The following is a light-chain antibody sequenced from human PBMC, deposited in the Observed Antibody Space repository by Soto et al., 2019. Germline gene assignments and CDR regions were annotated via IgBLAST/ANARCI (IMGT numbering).Light chain of an antibody. CDR2: DVS. CDR1: SSDVGGYNY. V-gene: IGLV2-14*01. J-gene: IGLJ2*01. Sequence: QSALTQPASVSGSPGQSITISCTGTSSDVGGYNYVSWYQQHPGKAPKLMIYDVSNRPSGVSNRFSGSKYGNTASLTISGLQAEDEAEYYCSSYTSSSTYVVFGGGTKLTVL. CDR3: SSYTSSSTYVV.